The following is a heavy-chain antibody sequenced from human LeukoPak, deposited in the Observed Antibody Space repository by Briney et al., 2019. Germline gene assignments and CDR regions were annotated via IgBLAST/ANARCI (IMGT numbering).Heavy chain of an antibody. Sequence: GASVKVSCKAPGGTFSSYAISWVRQAPGQGLEWMGGIIPIFGTANYAQKFQGRVTITADKSTSTAYMELSSLRSEDTAVYYCARRSGTGISNYYYYGMDVWGKGTTVTVSS. CDR1: GGTFSSYA. D-gene: IGHD6-13*01. CDR3: ARRSGTGISNYYYYGMDV. V-gene: IGHV1-69*06. J-gene: IGHJ6*04. CDR2: IIPIFGTA.